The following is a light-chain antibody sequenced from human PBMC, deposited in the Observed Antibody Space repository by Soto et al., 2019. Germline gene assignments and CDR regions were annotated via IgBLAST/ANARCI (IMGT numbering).Light chain of an antibody. CDR1: SRDVGAFNY. J-gene: IGLJ1*01. Sequence: QAALTQPRSVSGAPGPSVTISCTGTSRDVGAFNYVSWYQQHPGKAPKLMIYEVSKRPSGVPDRFAGSKSGNTASLTISGLQADDEADYHCSSYTVSSTYVFGGGTKLTVL. CDR2: EVS. V-gene: IGLV2-11*01. CDR3: SSYTVSSTYV.